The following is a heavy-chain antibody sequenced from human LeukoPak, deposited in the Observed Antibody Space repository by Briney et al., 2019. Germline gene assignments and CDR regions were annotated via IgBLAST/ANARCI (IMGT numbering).Heavy chain of an antibody. CDR3: ARIMGDYNILTGLYLNYNFDY. CDR1: GGSFSGYY. Sequence: SETLSLTCAVYGGSFSGYYWSWIRQPPGKGLEWIGEINHSGSTNYNPSLKSRVTMSVDTSKNQVSLKLRSGTAADTAVYYCARIMGDYNILTGLYLNYNFDYWGQGTLVTVSS. J-gene: IGHJ4*02. V-gene: IGHV4-34*01. CDR2: INHSGST. D-gene: IGHD3-9*01.